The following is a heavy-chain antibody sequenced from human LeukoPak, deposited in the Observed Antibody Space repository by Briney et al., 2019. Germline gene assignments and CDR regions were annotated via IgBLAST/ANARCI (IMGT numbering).Heavy chain of an antibody. CDR2: IYHSGRT. D-gene: IGHD3-22*01. J-gene: IGHJ1*01. CDR1: GDSVSRSDSY. V-gene: IGHV4-39*01. CDR3: ARRRYYDGSGYLE. Sequence: SETLSLTCSVSGDSVSRSDSYWDWIRQPPGKGLEWIGTIYHSGRTYYSPSLKSRVTMSVDPSNSQFSLNLRSVTAADTAVYHCARRRYYDGSGYLEWGQGTLLSVSS.